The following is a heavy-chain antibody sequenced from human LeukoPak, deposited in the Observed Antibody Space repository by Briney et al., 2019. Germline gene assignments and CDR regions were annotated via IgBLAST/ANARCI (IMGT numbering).Heavy chain of an antibody. CDR3: ARDLVMPVAWGTFDY. Sequence: GGSLRLSCAASGFTFSSYSMNWVRQAPGKGLEWVSSISSSSSYIYYADSVKGRFTISRDNAKNSLYLQMNSLRAEDSAVYYCARDLVMPVAWGTFDYWGQGTLVTVSS. J-gene: IGHJ4*02. CDR1: GFTFSSYS. V-gene: IGHV3-21*01. D-gene: IGHD2-2*01. CDR2: ISSSSSYI.